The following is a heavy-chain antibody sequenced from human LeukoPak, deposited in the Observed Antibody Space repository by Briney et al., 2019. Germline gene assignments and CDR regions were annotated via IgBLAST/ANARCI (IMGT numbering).Heavy chain of an antibody. J-gene: IGHJ5*02. D-gene: IGHD6-13*01. CDR3: ARVGSWHEDWFDP. V-gene: IGHV1-69*05. CDR1: GGTFSSYA. Sequence: PVKVSCKASGGTFSSYAISWVRQAPGQGLEWMGGIIPIFGTANYAQKFQGRVTITTDESTSTAYMELSSLRSEDTAVYYCARVGSWHEDWFDPWGQGTLVTVSS. CDR2: IIPIFGTA.